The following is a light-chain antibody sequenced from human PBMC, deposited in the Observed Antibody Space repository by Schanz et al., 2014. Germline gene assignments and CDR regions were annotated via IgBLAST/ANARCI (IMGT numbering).Light chain of an antibody. J-gene: IGLJ3*02. CDR3: SSYATSDTVTL. CDR1: SSDVGSYKF. Sequence: QSALTQPASVSGSPGRSITISCTGTSSDVGSYKFVSWYQQHPGKAPKLIIYEATNRPSGVSSRFSGSKSVTTASLTISGLQAEDEADYYCSSYATSDTVTLFGGGTKVTVL. V-gene: IGLV2-14*02. CDR2: EAT.